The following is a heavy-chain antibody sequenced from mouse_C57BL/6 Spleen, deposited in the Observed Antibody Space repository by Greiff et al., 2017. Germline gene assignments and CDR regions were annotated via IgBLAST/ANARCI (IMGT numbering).Heavy chain of an antibody. D-gene: IGHD2-3*01. J-gene: IGHJ2*01. CDR3: AREGWSLPQGFDY. CDR2: IYPGSGST. V-gene: IGHV1-55*01. CDR1: GYTFTSYW. Sequence: VQLQQSGAELVKPGASVKMSCKASGYTFTSYWITWVKQRPGQGLEWIGDIYPGSGSTNYNEKFKSKATLTVDTSSSTAYMQLSSLTSEDSAVYYCAREGWSLPQGFDYWGQGTTLTVSS.